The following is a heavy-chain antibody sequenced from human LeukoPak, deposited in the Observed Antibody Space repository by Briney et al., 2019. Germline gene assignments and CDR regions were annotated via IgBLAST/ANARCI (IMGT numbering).Heavy chain of an antibody. D-gene: IGHD3-10*01. J-gene: IGHJ5*02. CDR2: INQSGST. CDR1: GGPFSTYY. V-gene: IGHV4-34*01. CDR3: ARLDLGLLWFGEHGWFDP. Sequence: SETLSLTCTVYGGPFSTYYWNWIRQPPGKGLEWIGEINQSGSTNYNPSLKSRVTISLDTSENQFSLKLSSVTAADTAVFSCARLDLGLLWFGEHGWFDPWGQGTLVTVSS.